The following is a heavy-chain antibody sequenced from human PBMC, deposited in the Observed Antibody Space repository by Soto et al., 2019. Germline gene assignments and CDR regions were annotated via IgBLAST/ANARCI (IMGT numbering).Heavy chain of an antibody. J-gene: IGHJ5*02. V-gene: IGHV1-18*01. D-gene: IGHD2-2*01. Sequence: ASVKVSCKTSGYTFSNYGITWVRQAPGQPLEWMGWISLYSDGTNYAQKFQGRVSMTTDTSTTTAYMELRSLRSDDTAVYYCARVVPGAEAWFGPWGQGTLVTVSS. CDR3: ARVVPGAEAWFGP. CDR2: ISLYSDGT. CDR1: GYTFSNYG.